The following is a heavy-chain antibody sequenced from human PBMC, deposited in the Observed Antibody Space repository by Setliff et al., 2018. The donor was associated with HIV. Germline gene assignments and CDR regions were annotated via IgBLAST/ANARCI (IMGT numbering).Heavy chain of an antibody. CDR1: GGSISSSSYY. Sequence: SETLSLTCTVSGGSISSSSYYWGWIRQPPGKGLEWLGTIYYSGSTYYNPSLKSRVTLSVDTSKNQFSLKLSSVTAADTAVYYCARHGSRGPRSAFDLWGRGTMVTVSS. D-gene: IGHD3-10*01. CDR3: ARHGSRGPRSAFDL. J-gene: IGHJ3*01. CDR2: IYYSGST. V-gene: IGHV4-39*01.